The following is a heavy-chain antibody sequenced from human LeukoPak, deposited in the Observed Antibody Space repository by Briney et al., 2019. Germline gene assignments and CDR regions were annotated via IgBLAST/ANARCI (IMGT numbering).Heavy chain of an antibody. CDR3: AKGRQLAAFDY. V-gene: IGHV3-9*01. D-gene: IGHD6-13*01. Sequence: PGGSLRLSCAASGFTFDDYAMHWVRQAPGKGLEWVSGISWNSGSIVYADSVKGRFTISRDNAKNSLYLQMNSLRAEDTALYYCAKGRQLAAFDYWGQGTLVTVSS. CDR2: ISWNSGSI. CDR1: GFTFDDYA. J-gene: IGHJ4*02.